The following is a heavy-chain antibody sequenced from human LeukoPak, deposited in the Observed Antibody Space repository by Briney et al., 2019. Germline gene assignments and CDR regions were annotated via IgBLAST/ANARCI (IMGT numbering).Heavy chain of an antibody. CDR1: GFTFSSYG. CDR3: AKEFSGWGRYYYYGMDV. V-gene: IGHV3-30*18. CDR2: ISYDGSNK. J-gene: IGHJ6*02. D-gene: IGHD6-19*01. Sequence: PGGSLRLSCAASGFTFSSYGMHWVRQAPGKGLEWVAVISYDGSNKYYADSVKGRFTISRDNSKNTLYLQMNSLRAEDTAVYYCAKEFSGWGRYYYYGMDVWGQGTTVTVSS.